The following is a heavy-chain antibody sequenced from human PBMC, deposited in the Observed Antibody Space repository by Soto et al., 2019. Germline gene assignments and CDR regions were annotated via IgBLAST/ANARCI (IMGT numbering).Heavy chain of an antibody. CDR3: ARGKTYYDFWSGSAYYFDY. J-gene: IGHJ4*02. CDR1: GFTFSSYD. D-gene: IGHD3-3*01. CDR2: IGTAGDA. Sequence: GGSLRLSCAASGFTFSSYDMHWVRQATGKGLEWVSAIGTAGDAYYPGSVKGRFTISRENAKNSLYLQMNSLRAGDTAVYYCARGKTYYDFWSGSAYYFDYWGQGTPVTVSS. V-gene: IGHV3-13*01.